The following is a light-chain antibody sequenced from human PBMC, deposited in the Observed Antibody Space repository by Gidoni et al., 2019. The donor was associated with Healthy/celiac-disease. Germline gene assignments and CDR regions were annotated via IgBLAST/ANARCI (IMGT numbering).Light chain of an antibody. CDR3: CSYAGSYTHWV. J-gene: IGLJ3*02. V-gene: IGLV2-11*01. CDR2: DVS. CDR1: SSDVGGYNY. Sequence: QSALTQPRSVSGSPGPSVTISCTGTSSDVGGYNYVSWYQQHPGKAPKLMIYDVSKRPSGVPDRFSGSKSGNTASLTISGLQAEDEADYYGCSYAGSYTHWVFGGGTKLTVL.